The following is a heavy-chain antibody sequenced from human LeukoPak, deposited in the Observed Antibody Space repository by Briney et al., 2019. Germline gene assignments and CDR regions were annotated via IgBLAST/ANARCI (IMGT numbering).Heavy chain of an antibody. CDR1: GFTFSSYA. CDR3: ARDNHSGSYRYFDY. CDR2: ISYDGSNK. V-gene: IGHV3-30*04. J-gene: IGHJ4*02. Sequence: GGSLRLSCAASGFTFSSYAMRWVRQAPGKGLEWVAVISYDGSNKYYADSVKGRFTISRDNSKNTLYLQMNSLRAEDTAVYYCARDNHSGSYRYFDYWGQGTLVTVSS. D-gene: IGHD1-26*01.